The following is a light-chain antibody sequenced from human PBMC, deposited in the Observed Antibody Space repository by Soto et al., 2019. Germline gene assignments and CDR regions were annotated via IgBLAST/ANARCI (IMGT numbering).Light chain of an antibody. J-gene: IGKJ1*01. CDR3: QQYNSIFRT. CDR1: QSISTW. Sequence: DIQMTQSPSTLSASVEDRVTITCRASQSISTWLAWYQQKPGKAPKLLIYTASSLQSGVPSRFSGSGSGTEFTLTISSLQPDDFATYYCQQYNSIFRTFGQGTKVEIK. V-gene: IGKV1-5*03. CDR2: TAS.